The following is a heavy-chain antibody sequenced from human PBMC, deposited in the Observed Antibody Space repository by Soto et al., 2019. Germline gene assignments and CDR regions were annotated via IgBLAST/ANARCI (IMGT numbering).Heavy chain of an antibody. Sequence: SETLSLTCTVSGGSISSYYWSWIRQPPGKGLEWIGYIYYSGSTNYNPSLKSRVNISVDTSKNQFSLKLSSVTAADTVVYYFASGRPISPNHYYDSSGYYNYWGQGTLVTVSS. D-gene: IGHD3-22*01. J-gene: IGHJ4*02. V-gene: IGHV4-59*01. CDR1: GGSISSYY. CDR2: IYYSGST. CDR3: ASGRPISPNHYYDSSGYYNY.